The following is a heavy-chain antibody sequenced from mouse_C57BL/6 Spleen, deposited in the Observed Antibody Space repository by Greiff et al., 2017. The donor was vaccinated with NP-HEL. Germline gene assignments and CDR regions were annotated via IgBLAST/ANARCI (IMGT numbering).Heavy chain of an antibody. D-gene: IGHD4-1*01. J-gene: IGHJ3*01. V-gene: IGHV5-4*03. Sequence: EVKVEESGGGLVKPGGSLKLSCAASGFTFSSYAMSWVRQTPEKRLEWVATISDGGSYTYYPDNVKGRFTISRDNAKNNLYLQMSHLKSEDTAMYYCARGAGTDAWFAYWGQGTLVTVSA. CDR2: ISDGGSYT. CDR3: ARGAGTDAWFAY. CDR1: GFTFSSYA.